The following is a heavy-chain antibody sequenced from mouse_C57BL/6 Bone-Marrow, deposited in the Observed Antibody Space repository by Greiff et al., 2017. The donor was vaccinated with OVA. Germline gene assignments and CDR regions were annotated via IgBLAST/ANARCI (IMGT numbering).Heavy chain of an antibody. V-gene: IGHV5-12*01. CDR3: ARQGYYEFAY. Sequence: EVKVVESGGGLVQPGGSLKLSCAASGFTFSDYYMYWVRQTPEKRLEWVAYISNGGGSTYYPDTVKGRFTISRDNAKNTLYLQMSRLKSEDTAMYYCARQGYYEFAYWGQGTLVTVSA. D-gene: IGHD2-3*01. CDR2: ISNGGGST. J-gene: IGHJ3*01. CDR1: GFTFSDYY.